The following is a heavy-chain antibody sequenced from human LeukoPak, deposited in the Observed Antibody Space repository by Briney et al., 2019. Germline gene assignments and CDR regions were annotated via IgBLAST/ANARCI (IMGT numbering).Heavy chain of an antibody. V-gene: IGHV3-23*01. J-gene: IGHJ4*02. Sequence: GGSLRLSCAASGFTLSSYAMSWVRQAPGKGLEWVSGISGSGGSTYYANSVKGRSTISRDNSKNTLCLQMSSLRAEDTAVYYCAKEGSRFLGWLLPIDYWGQGTLVTVSS. D-gene: IGHD3-3*01. CDR1: GFTLSSYA. CDR2: ISGSGGST. CDR3: AKEGSRFLGWLLPIDY.